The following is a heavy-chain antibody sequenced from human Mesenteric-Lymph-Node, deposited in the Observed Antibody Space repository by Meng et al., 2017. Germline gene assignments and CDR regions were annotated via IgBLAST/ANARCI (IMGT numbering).Heavy chain of an antibody. Sequence: GGSLRLSCAASGFTFDDYAMHWVRQAPGKGLEWVSGISWNSGSIGYADSVKGRFTISRDNAKNSLYLQMNSLRAEDMALYYCARGWYDAFDIWGQGTMVTVSS. D-gene: IGHD6-19*01. V-gene: IGHV3-9*03. CDR2: ISWNSGSI. J-gene: IGHJ3*02. CDR3: ARGWYDAFDI. CDR1: GFTFDDYA.